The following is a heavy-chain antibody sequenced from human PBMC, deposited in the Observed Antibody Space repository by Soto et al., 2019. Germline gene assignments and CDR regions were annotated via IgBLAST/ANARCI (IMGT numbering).Heavy chain of an antibody. CDR3: ARDAFGYCSSTSCYDMVWFDP. J-gene: IGHJ5*02. CDR1: GFTFSDYY. CDR2: ISSSGSTI. Sequence: QVQLVESGGGLVKPGGSLRLSCAASGFTFSDYYMSWIRQAPGKGLEWVSYISSSGSTIYYADSVKGRFTISRDNAKNSLYLQMNCLRAEDTAVYYCARDAFGYCSSTSCYDMVWFDPWGQGTLVTVSS. D-gene: IGHD2-2*01. V-gene: IGHV3-11*01.